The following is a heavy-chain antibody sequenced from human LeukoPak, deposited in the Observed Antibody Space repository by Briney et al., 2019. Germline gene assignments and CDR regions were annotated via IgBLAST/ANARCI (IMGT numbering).Heavy chain of an antibody. Sequence: GGSLRLSCAASGFTLSDYAMNWVRQAPGKGLEWVSGIRVGVELYYADSVKGRFTISRDNSENTLNQQMSGLRAEDTAVYHCAKGTGDTGYYFDYWGQGTLVTVSS. V-gene: IGHV3-23*01. CDR2: IRVGVEL. J-gene: IGHJ4*02. CDR1: GFTLSDYA. D-gene: IGHD7-27*01. CDR3: AKGTGDTGYYFDY.